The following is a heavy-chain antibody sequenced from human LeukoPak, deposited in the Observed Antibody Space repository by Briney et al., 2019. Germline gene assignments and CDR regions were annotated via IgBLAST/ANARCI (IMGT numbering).Heavy chain of an antibody. V-gene: IGHV3-21*01. Sequence: GGSLSLSCAASGFTFSSYSMNWVRQAPGKGLEWVSSISSSSSYIYYADSVKGRFTISRDNAKNSLYLQMNSLRAEDTAVYYCARDKTYYYDSSGYYPFDYWGQGTLVTVSS. J-gene: IGHJ4*02. CDR1: GFTFSSYS. D-gene: IGHD3-22*01. CDR2: ISSSSSYI. CDR3: ARDKTYYYDSSGYYPFDY.